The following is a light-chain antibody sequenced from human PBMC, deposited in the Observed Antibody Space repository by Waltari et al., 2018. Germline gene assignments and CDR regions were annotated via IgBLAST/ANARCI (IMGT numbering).Light chain of an antibody. J-gene: IGLJ3*02. CDR1: TGFVTSVRY. V-gene: IGLV7-46*01. CDR2: DTS. CDR3: LLSYSGGRRV. Sequence: SLTVSPGGTVTLTCGSSTGFVTSVRYPYWFQQKPDQAPKTLIYDTSNKHSWTPARFSGSLVGGKAALTLSGAQPEDEADYYCLLSYSGGRRVFGGGTKLTVL.